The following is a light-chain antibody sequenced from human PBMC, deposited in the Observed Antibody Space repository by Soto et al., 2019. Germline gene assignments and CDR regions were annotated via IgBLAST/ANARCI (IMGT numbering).Light chain of an antibody. V-gene: IGKV1-39*01. CDR1: ETVANY. J-gene: IGKJ2*01. Sequence: DVQVTQSPSSLSASVGDRVTISCRTSETVANYLNWYQFKPGKAPQILIYAASNLQRGVPSRFSGSGSETDFTLTISGVQPEDFVVYYCQQSYTSSYTFGRGTKL. CDR3: QQSYTSSYT. CDR2: AAS.